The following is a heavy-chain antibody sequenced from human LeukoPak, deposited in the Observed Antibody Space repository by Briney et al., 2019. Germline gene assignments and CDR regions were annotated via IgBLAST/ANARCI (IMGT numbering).Heavy chain of an antibody. D-gene: IGHD6-19*01. CDR1: GSSISSYY. J-gene: IGHJ4*02. CDR3: ARTGYSSGWYFDY. Sequence: SETLSLTCTVSGSSISSYYWSWLRQSPGKGLEWIGYIYYSGSTNYNPSLKSRVTISVDTSKDQFSLKLSSVTAADTAVYYCARTGYSSGWYFDYWGQGTLVTVSS. V-gene: IGHV4-59*01. CDR2: IYYSGST.